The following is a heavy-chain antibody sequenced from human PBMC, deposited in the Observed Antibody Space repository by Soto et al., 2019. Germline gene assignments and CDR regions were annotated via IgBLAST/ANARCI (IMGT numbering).Heavy chain of an antibody. CDR1: GGSISSNHHY. CDR2: IYYSGNT. CDR3: ARHPCSGATCDSSRWLGAFDI. V-gene: IGHV4-39*01. Sequence: QLQLQESGPGLVKPSETLSLTCIVSGGSISSNHHYWGWIRQPPGKGLEWIGTIYYSGNTYYNPSPARRLPISVDQSQKPFPLRLSSLTAADTAVYYCARHPCSGATCDSSRWLGAFDIWGQGTRVTVSS. J-gene: IGHJ3*02. D-gene: IGHD2-15*01.